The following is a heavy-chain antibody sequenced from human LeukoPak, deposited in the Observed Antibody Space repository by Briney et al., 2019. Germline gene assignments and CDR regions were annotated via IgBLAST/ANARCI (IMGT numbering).Heavy chain of an antibody. CDR2: IYYSGST. J-gene: IGHJ4*02. V-gene: IGHV4-39*01. D-gene: IGHD6-13*01. CDR1: GGSISSSSYY. Sequence: SETLSLTCTVSGGSISSSSYYWGWIRRPPGKGLEWIGSIYYSGSTYYNPSLKSRVTISVDTSKNQFSLKLSSVTAADTAVYYCVGGYSTPGFWGQGTLVTVSS. CDR3: VGGYSTPGF.